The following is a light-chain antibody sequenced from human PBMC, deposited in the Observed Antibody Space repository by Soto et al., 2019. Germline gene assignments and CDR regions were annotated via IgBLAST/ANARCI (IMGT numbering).Light chain of an antibody. CDR1: SSNIGSNY. Sequence: QSVLTQPPSASGTPGQRVNISCSGSSSNIGSNYVYSYRQFPGTAPKLLIKRNNQRPSGVPARFSGSKSGSSASLAISGRRSEDEADYYCGGWDVSLSSSVFGGGTKLTVL. CDR3: GGWDVSLSSSV. V-gene: IGLV1-47*01. J-gene: IGLJ2*01. CDR2: RNN.